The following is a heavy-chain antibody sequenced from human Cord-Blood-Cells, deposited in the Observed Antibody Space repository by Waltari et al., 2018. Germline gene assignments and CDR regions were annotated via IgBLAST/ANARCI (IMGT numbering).Heavy chain of an antibody. CDR1: GFTFSSYG. CDR3: ARGNDYGDY. V-gene: IGHV3-33*01. J-gene: IGHJ4*02. CDR2: IWYDGSNK. Sequence: QVQLVESGGGVVQPGRSLRLSCAASGFTFSSYGMHWVRQAPGKGMEWVAVIWYDGSNKYYADSVKGRVTISRDNSKNTLYLQMISLRAEDTAVYYCARGNDYGDYWGQGTLFTVAS.